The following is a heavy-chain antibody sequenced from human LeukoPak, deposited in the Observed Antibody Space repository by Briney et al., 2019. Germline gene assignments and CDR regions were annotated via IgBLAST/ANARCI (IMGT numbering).Heavy chain of an antibody. CDR2: ISGSGGST. D-gene: IGHD6-13*01. CDR3: AKDRYSSKIFDY. Sequence: GGSLGLSCAASGFTFSNAWMSWVRQAPGKGLEWVSAISGSGGSTYYADSVKGRSTISRDNSKNTLYLQMNSLRAEDTAVYYCAKDRYSSKIFDYWGQGTLVTVSS. J-gene: IGHJ4*02. V-gene: IGHV3-23*01. CDR1: GFTFSNAW.